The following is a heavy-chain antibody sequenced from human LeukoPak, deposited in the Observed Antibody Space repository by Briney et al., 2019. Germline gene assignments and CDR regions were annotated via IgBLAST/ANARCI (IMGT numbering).Heavy chain of an antibody. Sequence: SETLSLTCTVSGGSTSSSSYYWGWIRQPPGKGLEWIGSIYYSGSTYYNPSLKSRVTISVDTSKNQFSLKLSSVTAADTAVYYCARQKKGSGYYCFDYWGQGTLVTVSS. CDR3: ARQKKGSGYYCFDY. D-gene: IGHD3-22*01. CDR2: IYYSGST. CDR1: GGSTSSSSYY. J-gene: IGHJ4*02. V-gene: IGHV4-39*01.